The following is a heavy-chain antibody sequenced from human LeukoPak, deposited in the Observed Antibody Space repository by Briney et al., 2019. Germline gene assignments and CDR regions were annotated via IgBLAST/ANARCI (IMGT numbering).Heavy chain of an antibody. CDR3: ARQSLGPSRSGTSNIWFDP. CDR1: GGSISTYY. V-gene: IGHV4-59*08. CDR2: VYYSGNT. Sequence: SETLSLTCTVSGGSISTYYWSWMRQRPGKGLEWIGFVYYSGNTNYNPSLKSRVTISVDTPKNQFSLRLSSVTAADTAVYYCARQSLGPSRSGTSNIWFDPWGQGTLVTVSS. J-gene: IGHJ5*02. D-gene: IGHD3-10*01.